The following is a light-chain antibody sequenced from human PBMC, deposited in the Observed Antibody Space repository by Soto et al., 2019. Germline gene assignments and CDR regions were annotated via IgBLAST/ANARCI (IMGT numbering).Light chain of an antibody. Sequence: QSVLTQPPSASGTPGQSVTIPCTGTSSDVGDYNYVSWSQQHPGKAPKLMIYEVSRRPSGVPDRFSGSKSGNTASLTVSGLQAEDEADYYCSSNAGSNNLVFGGGTKLTVL. V-gene: IGLV2-8*01. CDR3: SSNAGSNNLV. J-gene: IGLJ2*01. CDR1: SSDVGDYNY. CDR2: EVS.